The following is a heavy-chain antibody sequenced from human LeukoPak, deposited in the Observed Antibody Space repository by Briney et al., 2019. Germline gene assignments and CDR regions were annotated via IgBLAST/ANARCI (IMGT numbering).Heavy chain of an antibody. CDR2: IKPNRGRT. CDR3: AREGPYQLPHY. Sequence: ASVNVSCKASGYTFTGYYMHWVRQAPGQGREWMGWIKPNRGRTNYAQKFQGRVTMTSDKHISTAYMELSRLRSDDTAVYYCAREGPYQLPHYWGQGTLVTVSS. V-gene: IGHV1-2*02. J-gene: IGHJ4*02. D-gene: IGHD2-2*01. CDR1: GYTFTGYY.